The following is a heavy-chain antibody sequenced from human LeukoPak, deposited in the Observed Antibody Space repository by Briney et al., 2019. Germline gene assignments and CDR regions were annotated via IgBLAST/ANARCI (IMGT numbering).Heavy chain of an antibody. Sequence: SETLSLTCAVSGASIDAAGYSWNWLRQSPGKDLEWIGNIYHGGRTSYKSSLKSRVTISVDTSKNHFSLKLTSVTAADTAVYYCARTFQAPSYGDSDSRTKYPYSMDVWGQGTMVAVSS. V-gene: IGHV4-30-2*06. CDR2: IYHGGRT. D-gene: IGHD4-17*01. J-gene: IGHJ6*02. CDR1: GASIDAAGYS. CDR3: ARTFQAPSYGDSDSRTKYPYSMDV.